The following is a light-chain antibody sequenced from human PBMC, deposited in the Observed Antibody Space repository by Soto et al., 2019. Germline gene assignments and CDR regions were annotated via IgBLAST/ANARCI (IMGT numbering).Light chain of an antibody. CDR1: QSVSSNY. CDR3: QQYATWPRT. V-gene: IGKV3-20*01. Sequence: EIVLTQSPGTLSLSPGERATLSCRASQSVSSNYLAWYQQKPGQAPRLLIYDASSRATGIPDRFSGSGSGTDFTLTISRLEPEDFGVYYCQQYATWPRTFGQGTKVDIK. CDR2: DAS. J-gene: IGKJ2*01.